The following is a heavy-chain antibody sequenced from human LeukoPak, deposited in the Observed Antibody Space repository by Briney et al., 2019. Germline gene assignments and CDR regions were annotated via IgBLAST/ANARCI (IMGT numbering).Heavy chain of an antibody. CDR2: IYGGGST. Sequence: GGSLRLSCAASGFTVSSNFMAWVRQAPGKGLEWVSVIYGGGSTFYADSVKGRSTISRDNSQNTMYLQMNGLRAEDTAVYYCARGTITTVTDSWGPGTLVTVSS. V-gene: IGHV3-53*01. CDR3: ARGTITTVTDS. D-gene: IGHD4-17*01. CDR1: GFTVSSNF. J-gene: IGHJ4*02.